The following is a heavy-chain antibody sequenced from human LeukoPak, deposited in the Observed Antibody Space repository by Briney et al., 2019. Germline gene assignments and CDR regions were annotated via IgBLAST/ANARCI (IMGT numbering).Heavy chain of an antibody. Sequence: GASLRLSCAASGFTFSSYAMSWVRQAPGKGLEWVSAISGSGGSTYYADSVKGRFTISRDNSKNTLYPQMNSLRAEDTAVYYCAKYSSSWYVAAFDYWGQGTLVTVSS. V-gene: IGHV3-23*01. J-gene: IGHJ4*02. CDR3: AKYSSSWYVAAFDY. CDR1: GFTFSSYA. D-gene: IGHD6-13*01. CDR2: ISGSGGST.